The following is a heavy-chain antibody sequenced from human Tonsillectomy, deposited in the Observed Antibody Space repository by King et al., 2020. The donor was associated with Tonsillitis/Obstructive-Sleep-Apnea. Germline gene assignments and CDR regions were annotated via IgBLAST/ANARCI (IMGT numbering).Heavy chain of an antibody. Sequence: QMQLQESGPGLVKPSETLSLTCTVSGGSITSSTYYWGWIRQPPGKGLEWIGSIYYSGSTYYNPSLKSRVTISVDTSKNQFSLKLSSVTAADTAVYYCAREGDYSSTTYFDYWGQGTLVTVSS. CDR2: IYYSGST. D-gene: IGHD6-13*01. CDR1: GGSITSSTYY. V-gene: IGHV4-39*02. CDR3: AREGDYSSTTYFDY. J-gene: IGHJ4*02.